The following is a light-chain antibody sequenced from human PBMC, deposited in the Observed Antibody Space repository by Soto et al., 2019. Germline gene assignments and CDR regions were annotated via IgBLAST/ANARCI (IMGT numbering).Light chain of an antibody. CDR3: QQYNDCPRT. CDR2: GAF. CDR1: QSVSSN. Sequence: ILMTQSPVTLSVSPGERATLSCRASQSVSSNLAWYQQKPGQAPSLLIYGAFTRATGIPARFSATGSGTEFTLTISSLQSHDFALYYCQQYNDCPRTVGQGTKV. J-gene: IGKJ1*01. V-gene: IGKV3-15*01.